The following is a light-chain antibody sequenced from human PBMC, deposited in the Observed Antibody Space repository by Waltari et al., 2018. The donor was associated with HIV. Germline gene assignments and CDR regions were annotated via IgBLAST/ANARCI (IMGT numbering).Light chain of an antibody. V-gene: IGKV3-15*01. Sequence: EIVMTQSPATLSVSPGERATLSCRASQSVTRNLAWYQQKPGQAPRRLMYGASTRATGIPARFSGSGSGTEFTLTIRSLQSEDFAVYYCQQYNNWPPTFGQGTKVEIK. J-gene: IGKJ1*01. CDR3: QQYNNWPPT. CDR2: GAS. CDR1: QSVTRN.